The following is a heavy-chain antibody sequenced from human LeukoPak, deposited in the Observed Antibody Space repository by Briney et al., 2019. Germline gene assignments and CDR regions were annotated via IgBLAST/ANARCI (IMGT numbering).Heavy chain of an antibody. CDR3: ARDRNSSSSDWFDP. CDR1: GGTFSSYA. D-gene: IGHD6-6*01. J-gene: IGHJ5*02. Sequence: GASVKVSCTASGGTFSSYAISWVRQAPGQGLEWMGGIIPIFGTANYAQKFQGRVTITTDESTSTAYMELSSLRSEDTAVYYCARDRNSSSSDWFDPWGQGTLVTVSS. CDR2: IIPIFGTA. V-gene: IGHV1-69*05.